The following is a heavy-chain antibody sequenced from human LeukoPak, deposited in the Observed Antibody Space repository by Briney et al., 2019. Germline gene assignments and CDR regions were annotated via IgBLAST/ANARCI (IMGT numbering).Heavy chain of an antibody. V-gene: IGHV1-18*01. CDR3: ARSLYYYDSSGYSKKNNWFDP. CDR1: GYTFTSYG. Sequence: ASVKVSCKASGYTFTSYGISWVRQAPGQGLEWMGWISAYNGNTNYAQKLQGRVTMTTDTSTSTAYMELRRLRSDDTAVYYCARSLYYYDSSGYSKKNNWFDPWGQGTLVTVSS. CDR2: ISAYNGNT. J-gene: IGHJ5*02. D-gene: IGHD3-22*01.